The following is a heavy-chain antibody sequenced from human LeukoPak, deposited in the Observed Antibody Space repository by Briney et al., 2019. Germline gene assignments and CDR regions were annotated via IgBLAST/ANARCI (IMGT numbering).Heavy chain of an antibody. D-gene: IGHD3-22*01. Sequence: SETLSLTCTVSGYSISSGYYWGWIRQPPGKGLEWIGSIYHSGSTYYNPSLKSRVTISVDTSKNQFSLKLSSVTAADTAVYYCAREGSYYDSSGWNWFDPWGQGTLVTVSS. CDR2: IYHSGST. CDR1: GYSISSGYY. V-gene: IGHV4-38-2*02. CDR3: AREGSYYDSSGWNWFDP. J-gene: IGHJ5*02.